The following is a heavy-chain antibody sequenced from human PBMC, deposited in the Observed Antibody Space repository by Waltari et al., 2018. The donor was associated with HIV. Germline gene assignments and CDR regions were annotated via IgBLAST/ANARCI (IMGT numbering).Heavy chain of an antibody. CDR1: GYSISSGYY. J-gene: IGHJ4*02. Sequence: QVQLQESGPGLVKPSETLSLTCAVSGYSISSGYYWGWIRQPPGKGLEWIGSTYHSGRTYYNPALKSRVTIEVDTSKNQFSLKLSSVTAADTAVYYCARDPGGDSSGSHDYWGQGTLVTVSS. CDR3: ARDPGGDSSGSHDY. V-gene: IGHV4-38-2*02. D-gene: IGHD3-22*01. CDR2: TYHSGRT.